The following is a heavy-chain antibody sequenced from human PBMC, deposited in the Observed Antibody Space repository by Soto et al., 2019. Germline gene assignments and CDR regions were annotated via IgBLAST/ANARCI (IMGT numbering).Heavy chain of an antibody. J-gene: IGHJ6*02. V-gene: IGHV1-18*01. CDR2: ISAYNGNT. CDR3: ARGDGPSGGGWYFGMDV. D-gene: IGHD6-19*01. CDR1: GYTFSTYG. Sequence: ASVKVSCEASGYTFSTYGISWVRQAPGQGLEWMGWISAYNGNTNYVQKLQGRVTMTTDTSTSAAYMELRSLRSDDTTVYFCARGDGPSGGGWYFGMDVWGQGTTVTVSS.